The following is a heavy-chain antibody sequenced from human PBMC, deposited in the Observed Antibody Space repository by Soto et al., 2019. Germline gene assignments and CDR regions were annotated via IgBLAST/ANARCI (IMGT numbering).Heavy chain of an antibody. Sequence: SETLSLTCTVSGGSISSGGYYWSWIRQHPGKGLEWIGYIYYSGSTYYNPSLKSRVTISVDTSKNQFSLKLSSVTAADTAVYYCASHSSGYYHEFDYWGQGTQVTVSS. V-gene: IGHV4-31*03. J-gene: IGHJ4*02. CDR2: IYYSGST. D-gene: IGHD3-22*01. CDR1: GGSISSGGYY. CDR3: ASHSSGYYHEFDY.